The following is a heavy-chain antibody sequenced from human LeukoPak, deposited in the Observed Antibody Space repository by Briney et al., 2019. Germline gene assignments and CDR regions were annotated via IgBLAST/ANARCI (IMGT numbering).Heavy chain of an antibody. CDR1: GYSFTDYY. Sequence: ASVKVSCKAFGYSFTDYYVHWVRQAPGQGPEWMGWINPNTGGTKYAQKFQGRVTMTRDTSISTAYMELSRLRSDDTAVYYCAREGAPMVRGVINPWFDPWGQGTLVTVSS. CDR3: AREGAPMVRGVINPWFDP. D-gene: IGHD3-10*01. CDR2: INPNTGGT. J-gene: IGHJ5*02. V-gene: IGHV1-2*02.